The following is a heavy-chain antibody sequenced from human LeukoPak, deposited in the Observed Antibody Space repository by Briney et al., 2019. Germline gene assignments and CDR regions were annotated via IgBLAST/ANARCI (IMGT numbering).Heavy chain of an antibody. D-gene: IGHD6-19*01. CDR2: IKQDGSEK. CDR3: ARTGHSSGWSAYFDY. Sequence: GGPLRLSCAASGFTFSSYWMSWVRQAPGKGLEWVANIKQDGSEKYYVDSVKGRFTISRDNAKNSLYLQMNSLRAEDTAVYYCARTGHSSGWSAYFDYWGQGTLVTVSS. J-gene: IGHJ4*02. V-gene: IGHV3-7*01. CDR1: GFTFSSYW.